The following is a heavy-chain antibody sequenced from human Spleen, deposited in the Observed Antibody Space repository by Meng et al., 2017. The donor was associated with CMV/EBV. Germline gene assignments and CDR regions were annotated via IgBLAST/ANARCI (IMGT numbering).Heavy chain of an antibody. D-gene: IGHD2-15*01. J-gene: IGHJ6*02. CDR2: INPNSGGT. CDR1: GYNFTDYY. CDR3: ARVKRYCTGGSCSSTGYYGMDV. Sequence: ASVKVSCKTSGYNFTDYYMHWVRQAPGQGLEWMEWINPNSGGTNYAQKFQGRVTMTGDTSITTAYLEVSRLRPDDMATYYCARVKRYCTGGSCSSTGYYGMDVWGQGTTVTVSS. V-gene: IGHV1-2*02.